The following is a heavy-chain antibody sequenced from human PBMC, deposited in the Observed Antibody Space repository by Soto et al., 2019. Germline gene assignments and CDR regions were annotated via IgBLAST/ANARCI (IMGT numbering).Heavy chain of an antibody. Sequence: PSETLSLTCTVSGGSISSGGYYWSWIRQHPWKGLEWIGYIYYSGSTYYNPSLKSRVTISVDTSKNQFSLKLSSVTAADTAVYYCARDPRGIAAAGPHFYGMDVWGQGTTVTVSS. CDR1: GGSISSGGYY. CDR2: IYYSGST. CDR3: ARDPRGIAAAGPHFYGMDV. D-gene: IGHD6-13*01. J-gene: IGHJ6*02. V-gene: IGHV4-31*03.